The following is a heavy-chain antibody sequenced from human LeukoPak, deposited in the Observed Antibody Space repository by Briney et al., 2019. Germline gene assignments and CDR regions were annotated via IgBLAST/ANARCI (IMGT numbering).Heavy chain of an antibody. CDR2: IYDSGTT. D-gene: IGHD6-19*01. CDR1: VVSNSS. Sequence: PSETLSLTCSVSVVSNSSLTWIRHSPGQPREGMGYIYDSGTTNDNPSLKSRLTLSVDRSRKQFSLTLKFVTAADTAVYYCARQVSYVAVAGPRDDAFDIWGQGTMITVSS. CDR3: ARQVSYVAVAGPRDDAFDI. V-gene: IGHV4-59*08. J-gene: IGHJ3*02.